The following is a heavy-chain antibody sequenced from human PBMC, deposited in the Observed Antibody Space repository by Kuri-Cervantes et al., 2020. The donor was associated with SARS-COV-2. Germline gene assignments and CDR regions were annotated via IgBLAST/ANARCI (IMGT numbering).Heavy chain of an antibody. CDR1: GGSFSGYY. D-gene: IGHD3-3*01. V-gene: IGHV4-34*01. Sequence: SETLSLTCAVYGGSFSGYYWSWIRQPPGKGLEWIGEINHSGSTNYNPSLKSRVTISVDTSKNQFSLKLSSVTAADTAVYYCARGWSGIFGAIRTGYMDVWGKGTTVTVSS. J-gene: IGHJ6*03. CDR2: INHSGST. CDR3: ARGWSGIFGAIRTGYMDV.